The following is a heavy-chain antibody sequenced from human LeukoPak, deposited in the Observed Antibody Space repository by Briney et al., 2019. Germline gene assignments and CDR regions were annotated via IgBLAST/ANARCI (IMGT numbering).Heavy chain of an antibody. Sequence: SETLSLTCTVSGGSISSYYWSWIRQPPGKGLEWIGYIYYSGSTNYNPFLKSRVTISVDTSKNQFSLKLSSVTAADTAVYYCARDDSSEGYCSGGSCYLYYGMDVWGQGTTVTVSS. CDR1: GGSISSYY. D-gene: IGHD2-15*01. CDR2: IYYSGST. CDR3: ARDDSSEGYCSGGSCYLYYGMDV. J-gene: IGHJ6*02. V-gene: IGHV4-59*01.